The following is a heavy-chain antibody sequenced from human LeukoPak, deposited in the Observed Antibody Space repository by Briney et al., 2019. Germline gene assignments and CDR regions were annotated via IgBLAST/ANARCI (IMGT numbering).Heavy chain of an antibody. J-gene: IGHJ1*01. Sequence: SETLSLTCAVYGGSFSGYYWSWIRQPPGKGLEWIGEINHSGSTNYNPSLKSRVTISVDTSKNQFSLKLSSVTAADTAVYYCARGEGGDAEYFQHWGQGTLVTVSS. CDR3: ARGEGGDAEYFQH. CDR2: INHSGST. CDR1: GGSFSGYY. V-gene: IGHV4-34*01. D-gene: IGHD2-21*02.